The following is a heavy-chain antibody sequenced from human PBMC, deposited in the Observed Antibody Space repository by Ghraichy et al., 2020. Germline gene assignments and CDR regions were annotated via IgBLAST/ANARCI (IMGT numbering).Heavy chain of an antibody. Sequence: GESLNISCKASGFTFSSYPMNWVRQAPGKGLEWVSAIIASGTTTYYADSVKGRLTISRDNSKNTLYLQMNSLRAEDTALYYCAKFDGYNVLDHWGQGTLVTVSS. V-gene: IGHV3-23*01. CDR3: AKFDGYNVLDH. D-gene: IGHD5-24*01. CDR1: GFTFSSYP. J-gene: IGHJ4*02. CDR2: IIASGTTT.